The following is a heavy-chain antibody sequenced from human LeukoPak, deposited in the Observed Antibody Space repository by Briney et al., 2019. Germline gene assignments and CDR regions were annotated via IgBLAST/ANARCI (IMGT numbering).Heavy chain of an antibody. CDR2: ISSSSSYI. Sequence: GGSLRLSCAASGFTFSSYSMNWVRQAPGKGLEWVSSISSSSSYIYYADSVKGRFTISRDNAKNSLYLQMNSLRAEDTAVYYCARTLSLPAAIYYYYMDVWGKGTTVTVSS. D-gene: IGHD2-2*02. V-gene: IGHV3-21*01. J-gene: IGHJ6*03. CDR1: GFTFSSYS. CDR3: ARTLSLPAAIYYYYMDV.